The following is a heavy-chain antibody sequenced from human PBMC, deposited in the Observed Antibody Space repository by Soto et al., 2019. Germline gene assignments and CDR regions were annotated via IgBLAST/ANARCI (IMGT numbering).Heavy chain of an antibody. V-gene: IGHV1-69*01. J-gene: IGHJ4*02. CDR1: GGGNLRDYR. CDR2: IIPKLGSA. CDR3: ARGGDGYNCCAVY. D-gene: IGHD2-21*01. Sequence: QVQLVQSGAEVKEPGSSVKVSCKASGGGNLRDYRTTWVRRAPGQGLEWMGGIIPKLGSANYAQNFQGRVTITADESTNTVYMELRSLRSDVTAVYYCARGGDGYNCCAVYWVQGTPVTVSS.